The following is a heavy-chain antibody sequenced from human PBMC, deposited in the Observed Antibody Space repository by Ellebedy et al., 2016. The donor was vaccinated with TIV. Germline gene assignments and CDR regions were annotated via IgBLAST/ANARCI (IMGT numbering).Heavy chain of an antibody. CDR3: AKSLGRDGYNYGSDY. V-gene: IGHV3-43*02. J-gene: IGHJ4*02. CDR2: ISGDGGST. CDR1: GFTFDDYA. D-gene: IGHD5-24*01. Sequence: GGSLRLSCAASGFTFDDYAMHWVRQAPGKGLEWVSLISGDGGSTYYADSVKGRFTISRDNSKNSLYPQMNSLRTEDTALYYCAKSLGRDGYNYGSDYWGQGTLVTVSS.